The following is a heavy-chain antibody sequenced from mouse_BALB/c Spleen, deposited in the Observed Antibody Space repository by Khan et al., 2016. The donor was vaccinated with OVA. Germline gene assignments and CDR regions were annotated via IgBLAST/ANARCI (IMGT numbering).Heavy chain of an antibody. CDR2: ISPGSGTP. D-gene: IGHD1-1*01. CDR3: ARENYYGSSHYAMDY. J-gene: IGHJ4*01. V-gene: IGHV1S41*01. Sequence: DLVKPGASVKLSCKASGYTFTSYWINWIKQRPGQGLEWIGRISPGSGTPYYNEMFKGKATLTVDTSSSTAYIQLSSLSSEDSAVYFCARENYYGSSHYAMDYWGQGTPVTASS. CDR1: GYTFTSYW.